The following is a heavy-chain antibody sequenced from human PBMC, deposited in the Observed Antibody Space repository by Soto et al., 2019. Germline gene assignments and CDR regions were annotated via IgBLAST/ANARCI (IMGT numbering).Heavy chain of an antibody. V-gene: IGHV1-18*01. D-gene: IGHD1-26*01. J-gene: IGHJ5*02. CDR3: ARVVGALGHWFDP. Sequence: QVQLVQSGGEVKKPGASVKVSCKASGYTFTSYGISWVRQAPGQGLEWMGRISAYNGNTNYAQKLQGRVTMTKDTSTSPAYMELRSLGSDDTAVYYCARVVGALGHWFDPWGQGTLVSVSS. CDR2: ISAYNGNT. CDR1: GYTFTSYG.